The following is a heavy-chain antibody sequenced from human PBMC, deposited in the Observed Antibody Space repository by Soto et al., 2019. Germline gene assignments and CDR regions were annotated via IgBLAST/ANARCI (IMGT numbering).Heavy chain of an antibody. V-gene: IGHV4-59*01. Sequence: SETLSLTCNSSGGPLSSFYYSWIRQAPGKGLEWIGYIYYTGSTNYNPSLKSRVTMSVDTSKNQFSLKLTSVTAADTAVYFCAVTRGGAHPHDIWGHGTRVTVSS. CDR2: IYYTGST. CDR3: AVTRGGAHPHDI. CDR1: GGPLSSFY. D-gene: IGHD4-17*01. J-gene: IGHJ3*02.